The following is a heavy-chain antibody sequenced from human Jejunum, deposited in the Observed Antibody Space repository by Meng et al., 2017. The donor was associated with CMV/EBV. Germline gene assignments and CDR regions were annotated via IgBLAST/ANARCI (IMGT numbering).Heavy chain of an antibody. CDR2: IEYDGSNK. V-gene: IGHV3-30*02. D-gene: IGHD3-3*01. CDR3: AKDQAGGYYDFRSGFDY. J-gene: IGHJ4*02. CDR1: FTSHG. Sequence: FTSHGRHWVRQETGKGLEWVAFIEYDGSNKYYADSVEGRFTISRDNSKNTLDLQMNSLRVEDTAVYYCAKDQAGGYYDFRSGFDYWGQGTLVTVSS.